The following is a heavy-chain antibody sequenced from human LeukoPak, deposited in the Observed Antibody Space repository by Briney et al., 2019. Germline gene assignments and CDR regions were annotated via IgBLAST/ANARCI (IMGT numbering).Heavy chain of an antibody. J-gene: IGHJ3*02. Sequence: PSETLSLTCIVSGASVSSDYWNWIRQPAGKGLEWIGHIYASVSTNYNPSLRSRVTMSVDTSKNHFTLKLASVTAADTAVYYCARWVALAHWAFDIWGQGTMVTASS. CDR3: ARWVALAHWAFDI. V-gene: IGHV4-4*07. CDR2: IYASVST. CDR1: GASVSSDY. D-gene: IGHD6-19*01.